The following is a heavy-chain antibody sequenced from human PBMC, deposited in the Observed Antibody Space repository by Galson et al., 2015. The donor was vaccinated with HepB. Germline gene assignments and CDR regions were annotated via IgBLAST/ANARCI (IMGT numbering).Heavy chain of an antibody. Sequence: SLRLSCAASGFTFSSYSMNWVRQAPGKGLEWVSSISSSSSYIYYADSVKGRFTISRDNAKNSLYLQMNSLRAEDTAVYYCARDGATELGSFFFDYWGQGTLVTVSS. J-gene: IGHJ4*02. CDR2: ISSSSSYI. CDR3: ARDGATELGSFFFDY. CDR1: GFTFSSYS. D-gene: IGHD1-26*01. V-gene: IGHV3-21*01.